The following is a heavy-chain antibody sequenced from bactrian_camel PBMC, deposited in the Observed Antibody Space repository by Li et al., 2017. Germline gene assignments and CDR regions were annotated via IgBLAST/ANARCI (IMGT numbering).Heavy chain of an antibody. Sequence: HVQLVESGGGSVQAGETLRLSCKGSGFTVENAPMGWYRQPPGKECELVSSITSDGTTNYLDSVKDRFAISRDNVKNTLYLQMNSLQPRTLACTTVRQITTATIATLRRLRLKVSTTGARGPR. J-gene: IGHJ4*01. CDR2: ITSDGTT. V-gene: IGHV3S63*01. D-gene: IGHD4*01. CDR3: RQITTATIATLRRLRLKVSTT. CDR1: GFTVENAP.